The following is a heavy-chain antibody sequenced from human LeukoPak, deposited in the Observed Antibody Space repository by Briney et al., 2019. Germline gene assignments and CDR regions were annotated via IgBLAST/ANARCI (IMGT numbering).Heavy chain of an antibody. Sequence: PSETLSLTCTVSGGSISSYYWSWIRQPPGKGLQWIGYIYDSGSTNYNPSLKSRVTISVDTSKNQFSLKLTSVTAADTAVYYCARHYGGNSGLDYWGQGTLVTVSS. V-gene: IGHV4-59*01. CDR1: GGSISSYY. J-gene: IGHJ4*02. CDR2: IYDSGST. CDR3: ARHYGGNSGLDY. D-gene: IGHD4-23*01.